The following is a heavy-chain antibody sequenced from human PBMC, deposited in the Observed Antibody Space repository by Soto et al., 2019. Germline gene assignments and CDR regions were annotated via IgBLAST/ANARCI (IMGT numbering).Heavy chain of an antibody. Sequence: PGGSLRLSCAASGFTFSSYAMRWVRQAPGKGLEWVSAISGSGGSTYYADSVKGRFTISRDNSKNTLYLQMNSLRAEDTAVYYCAKDPVTMIVVVIPHDAFDIWGQGTMVTVSS. CDR3: AKDPVTMIVVVIPHDAFDI. J-gene: IGHJ3*02. CDR2: ISGSGGST. CDR1: GFTFSSYA. D-gene: IGHD3-22*01. V-gene: IGHV3-23*01.